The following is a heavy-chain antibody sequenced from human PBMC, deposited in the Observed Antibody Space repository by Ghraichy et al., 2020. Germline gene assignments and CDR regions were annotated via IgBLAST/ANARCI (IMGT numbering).Heavy chain of an antibody. Sequence: GSLNISCAASGFTFSSYDIHWARQAPGKGLEWVAFIRFDESNIYYADSVEGRFTISRDNSKNTLYLQMKSLRDEDTAVYYCARTDEGAPYYFDYWGQGTLVTVSS. J-gene: IGHJ4*02. CDR2: IRFDESNI. V-gene: IGHV3-30*02. D-gene: IGHD1-26*01. CDR3: ARTDEGAPYYFDY. CDR1: GFTFSSYD.